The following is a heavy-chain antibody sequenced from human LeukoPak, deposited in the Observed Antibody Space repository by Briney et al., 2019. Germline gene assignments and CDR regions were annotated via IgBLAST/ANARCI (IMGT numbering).Heavy chain of an antibody. CDR1: GFTFSSYG. V-gene: IGHV3-48*01. CDR2: ISSSSSTI. CDR3: VKDGRRISMIVVVRRGHYFDY. D-gene: IGHD3-22*01. Sequence: PGGSLRLSCAASGFTFSSYGMTWVRQAPGKGLEWVSYISSSSSTIYYADSVKGRFTISRDNAKNSLYLQLNSLRAEDTAVYYCVKDGRRISMIVVVRRGHYFDYWGRGTLVTVSS. J-gene: IGHJ4*02.